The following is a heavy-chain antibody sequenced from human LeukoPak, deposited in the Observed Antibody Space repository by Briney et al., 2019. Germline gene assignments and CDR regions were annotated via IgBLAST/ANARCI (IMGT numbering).Heavy chain of an antibody. Sequence: GGSLRLSCAASGFTVSSNYMSWVRQAPGKGLEWVSVIYSGGSTYYADSVKGRFTISRDNSKNTLYLQMNSLRAEDTAVFYCARVGYGGDYAVYFQHWGQGTLVTVSS. CDR2: IYSGGST. V-gene: IGHV3-53*05. CDR1: GFTVSSNY. J-gene: IGHJ1*01. D-gene: IGHD2-21*01. CDR3: ARVGYGGDYAVYFQH.